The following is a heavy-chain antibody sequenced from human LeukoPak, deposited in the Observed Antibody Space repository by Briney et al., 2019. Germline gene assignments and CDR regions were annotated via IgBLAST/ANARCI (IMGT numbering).Heavy chain of an antibody. Sequence: ASGKVSCKASGYTFTSYYMHWVRQAPGQGLEWMGIINPSGGSTSYAQKFQGRVTMTRDTSTSTVYMELSSLRSEDTAVYYCARDGARGDSSPEYFQHWGQGTLVTVSS. J-gene: IGHJ1*01. V-gene: IGHV1-46*01. D-gene: IGHD3-22*01. CDR3: ARDGARGDSSPEYFQH. CDR2: INPSGGST. CDR1: GYTFTSYY.